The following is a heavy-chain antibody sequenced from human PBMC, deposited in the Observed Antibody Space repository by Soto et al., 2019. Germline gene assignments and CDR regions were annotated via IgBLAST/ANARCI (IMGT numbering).Heavy chain of an antibody. J-gene: IGHJ6*02. CDR1: GYTFTSYG. V-gene: IGHV1-18*01. CDR3: ARDPPMITFGGVIDYYYYYYGMDV. CDR2: ISAYNGNT. Sequence: AASVKVSCKASGYTFTSYGISWVRQAPGQGLEWMGWISAYNGNTNYAQKLQGRVTMTTDTSTSTAYMELRSLRSDDTAVYYCARDPPMITFGGVIDYYYYYYGMDVWGQGTTVTVSS. D-gene: IGHD3-16*02.